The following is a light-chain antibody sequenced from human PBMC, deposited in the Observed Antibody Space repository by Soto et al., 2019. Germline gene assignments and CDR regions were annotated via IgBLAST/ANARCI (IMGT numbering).Light chain of an antibody. V-gene: IGKV1-5*03. CDR3: IQTLQTPLT. J-gene: IGKJ4*01. CDR1: QSINRW. CDR2: KAS. Sequence: DIQMTQSPSTLSASVGDRVTITCRASQSINRWLAWYQQKPGKAPKLLIYKASTLESGVPSRFSGSGSGTDFTLKISRVEAEDFGVYYCIQTLQTPLTFGGGTKVDIK.